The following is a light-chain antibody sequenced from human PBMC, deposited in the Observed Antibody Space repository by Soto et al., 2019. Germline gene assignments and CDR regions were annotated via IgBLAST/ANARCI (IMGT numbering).Light chain of an antibody. J-gene: IGLJ1*01. Sequence: QSALTQPASVSGSPGQSITISCTGTSSDVCGYNYVSWYQQHPGKAPKLMIYEVSNRPSGVSNRFSGSKSDNTASLTISGLQAEDEADYYCSSYTSSSTAVFGTGTKVTVL. V-gene: IGLV2-14*01. CDR2: EVS. CDR3: SSYTSSSTAV. CDR1: SSDVCGYNY.